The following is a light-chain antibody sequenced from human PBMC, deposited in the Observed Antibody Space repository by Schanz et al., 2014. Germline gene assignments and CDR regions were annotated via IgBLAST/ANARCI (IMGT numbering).Light chain of an antibody. CDR3: SSHASNTPRVV. CDR1: RSPLGGHDY. V-gene: IGLV2-8*01. J-gene: IGLJ2*01. CDR2: QVT. Sequence: QSALTQPPSASGAPGQSVTISCPFPRSPLGGHDYFSLSPPPPGKAPKVMIYQVTKRPSGVPDRFSGSKSGNTASLTVSGLQAEDEADYYCSSHASNTPRVVFGGGTKLTVL.